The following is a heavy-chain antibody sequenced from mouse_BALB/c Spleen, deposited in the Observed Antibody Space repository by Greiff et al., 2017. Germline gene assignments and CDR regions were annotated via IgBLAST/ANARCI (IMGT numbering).Heavy chain of an antibody. Sequence: DVMLVESGGGLVQPGGSLKLSCAASGFTFSSYGMSWVRQTPDKRLELVATINSNGGSTYYPDSVKGRFTISRDNAKNTLYLQMSSLKSEDTAMYYCARGALYGYGFAYWGQGTLVTVSA. CDR2: INSNGGST. V-gene: IGHV5-6-3*01. CDR3: ARGALYGYGFAY. CDR1: GFTFSSYG. D-gene: IGHD2-2*01. J-gene: IGHJ3*01.